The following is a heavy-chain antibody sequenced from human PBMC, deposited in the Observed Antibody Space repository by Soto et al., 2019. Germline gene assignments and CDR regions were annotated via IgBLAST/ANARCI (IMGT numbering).Heavy chain of an antibody. CDR3: AREIYGDYACVGMDV. CDR1: GFTVSSNY. V-gene: IGHV3-53*04. CDR2: IYSGGST. D-gene: IGHD4-17*01. Sequence: GGSLRLSCAASGFTVSSNYMSWVRQAPGKGLEWVSVIYSGGSTYYADSVKGRFTISRHNSKNTLYLQMNSLRAEDMAVYYCAREIYGDYACVGMDVWGQGTTVTVSS. J-gene: IGHJ6*02.